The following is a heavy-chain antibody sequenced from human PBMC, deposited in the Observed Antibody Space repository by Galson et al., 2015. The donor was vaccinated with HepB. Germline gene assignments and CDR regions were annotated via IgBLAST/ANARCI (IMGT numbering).Heavy chain of an antibody. CDR1: GGTFSSYT. D-gene: IGHD6-19*01. CDR2: IIPILGIA. V-gene: IGHV1-69*02. J-gene: IGHJ2*01. Sequence: SVKVSCKASGGTFSSYTISWVRQAPGQGLEWMGRIIPILGIANYAQKFQGRVTITADKSTSTAYMELSSLRSEDTAVYYCARWGIAVAGTLDWYFDLWGRGTLVTVSS. CDR3: ARWGIAVAGTLDWYFDL.